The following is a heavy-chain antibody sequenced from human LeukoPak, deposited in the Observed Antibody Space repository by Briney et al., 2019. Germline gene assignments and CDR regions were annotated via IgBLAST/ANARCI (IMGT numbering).Heavy chain of an antibody. CDR1: GFSLSRSGVG. CDR2: IYWNDDR. J-gene: IGHJ5*02. V-gene: IGHV2-5*01. Sequence: SGPTLVHPRPALTLTCSCSGFSLSRSGVGVGWVRQPPGKALEWLALIYWNDDRRYSPSLKSRLTIPKDTSKNQVVLTMTNMDPVDTATYYCAHAIAVAGTRWFDPWGQGTLVTVSS. D-gene: IGHD6-19*01. CDR3: AHAIAVAGTRWFDP.